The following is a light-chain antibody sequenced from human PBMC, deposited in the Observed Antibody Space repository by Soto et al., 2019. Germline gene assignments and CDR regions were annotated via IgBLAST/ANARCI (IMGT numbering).Light chain of an antibody. V-gene: IGKV1-33*01. Sequence: DIQMTQSPSSLSASVGDRVTITCQASQDITDYLNWYQQKPGKAPSLLIYDASNLETGVPPRFSGSGSGTDFTFTISSLQPEDIATYYCQQYEALVLSFGGGTTVEIK. CDR2: DAS. CDR3: QQYEALVLS. J-gene: IGKJ4*01. CDR1: QDITDY.